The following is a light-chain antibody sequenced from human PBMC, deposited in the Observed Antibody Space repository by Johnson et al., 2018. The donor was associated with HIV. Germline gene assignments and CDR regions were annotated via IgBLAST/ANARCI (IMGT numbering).Light chain of an antibody. J-gene: IGLJ1*01. V-gene: IGLV1-51*02. CDR2: ENN. Sequence: QSVLTQPPSVSAAPGQKVTISCSGSSSNIGNNYVSWYQQLPGTAPKLLIYENNKLPSGIPYRFSGSKSGTSATLGITGLQTGDEADYYCGTWDNSLNAVFGTGTKVTVL. CDR3: GTWDNSLNAV. CDR1: SSNIGNNY.